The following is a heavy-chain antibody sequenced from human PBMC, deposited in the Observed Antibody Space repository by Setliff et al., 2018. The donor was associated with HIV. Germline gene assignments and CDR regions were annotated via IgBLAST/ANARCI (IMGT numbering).Heavy chain of an antibody. CDR3: ARDPRFDAFDI. Sequence: PGGSLRLSCAASGFTVSGNYMNWVRQAPGKGLEWVSVIYSGSSTYYADSVKGRFTISRENSKNTLYLQMNSLRAEDTAVYYRARDPRFDAFDIWGQGTMVTVSS. CDR2: IYSGSST. V-gene: IGHV3-66*01. J-gene: IGHJ3*02. CDR1: GFTVSGNY.